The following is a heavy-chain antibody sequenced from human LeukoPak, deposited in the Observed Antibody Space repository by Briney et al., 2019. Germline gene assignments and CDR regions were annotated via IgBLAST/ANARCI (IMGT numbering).Heavy chain of an antibody. CDR2: ISGSGGST. D-gene: IGHD3-10*02. J-gene: IGHJ4*02. V-gene: IGHV3-23*01. CDR1: GFTFSSYA. CDR3: AKDSLVFGELSKFAY. Sequence: GGSLRLSCAASGFTFSSYAMSGVRQAPGKGLEWVSAISGSGGSTYYADSVKGGFTISRDNSKNTLYLQMNSLRAEDTAVSYCAKDSLVFGELSKFAYWGQGTLVTVSS.